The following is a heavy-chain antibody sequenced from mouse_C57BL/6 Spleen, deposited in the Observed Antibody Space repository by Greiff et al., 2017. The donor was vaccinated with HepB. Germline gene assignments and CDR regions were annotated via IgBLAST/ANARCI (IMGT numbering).Heavy chain of an antibody. CDR2: INPSTGGT. CDR3: ARPNWDRGYAMDY. CDR1: GYSFTGYY. D-gene: IGHD4-1*01. V-gene: IGHV1-42*01. J-gene: IGHJ4*01. Sequence: EVQLQQSGPELVKPGASVKISCKASGYSFTGYYMNWVKQSPEKSLEWIGEINPSTGGTTYNQKFKAKATLTVDKSSSTAYMQLKSLTSEDSAVYYCARPNWDRGYAMDYWGQGTSVTVSS.